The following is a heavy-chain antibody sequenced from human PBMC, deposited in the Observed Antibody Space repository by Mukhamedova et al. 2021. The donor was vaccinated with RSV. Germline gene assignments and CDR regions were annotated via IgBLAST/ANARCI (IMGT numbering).Heavy chain of an antibody. D-gene: IGHD2-8*01. Sequence: GKGLEWVSYISSSGSTIYYADSVKGRLTISRDNAKSSLYLQMNSLRAEDTAVYYCARTLVLGCTDYWGQGTLVTVSS. CDR2: ISSSGSTI. V-gene: IGHV3-48*03. CDR3: ARTLVLGCTDY. J-gene: IGHJ4*02.